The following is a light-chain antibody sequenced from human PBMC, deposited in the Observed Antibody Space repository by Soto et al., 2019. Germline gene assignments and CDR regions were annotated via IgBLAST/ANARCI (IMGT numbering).Light chain of an antibody. CDR1: QSVSTY. CDR2: DAS. J-gene: IGKJ2*01. V-gene: IGKV3-11*01. Sequence: EIVLTQSPATLSLSPGEGATLSCRASQSVSTYLAWYQQKPGQAPRLLIYDASNRATGIPARFSGSGSGTDFTLTISSLEPEDFAVYYCQQRSYWPPYTFGQGTKLEIK. CDR3: QQRSYWPPYT.